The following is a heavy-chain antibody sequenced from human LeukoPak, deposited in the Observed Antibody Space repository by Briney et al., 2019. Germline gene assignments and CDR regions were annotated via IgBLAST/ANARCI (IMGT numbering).Heavy chain of an antibody. D-gene: IGHD2-15*01. V-gene: IGHV1-69*13. CDR1: GGTFSSYA. Sequence: GASVKVSCKASGGTFSSYAISWVRQAPGQGIEWMGGIIPIFGTANYAQKFQGRVTITADESTSTAYMELSSLRSEDTAVYYCARDGYCSGGSCYGAHYYYYGMDVWGQGTTVTVSS. CDR2: IIPIFGTA. CDR3: ARDGYCSGGSCYGAHYYYYGMDV. J-gene: IGHJ6*02.